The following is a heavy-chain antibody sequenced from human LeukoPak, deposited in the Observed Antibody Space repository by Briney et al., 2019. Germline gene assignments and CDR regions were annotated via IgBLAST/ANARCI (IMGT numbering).Heavy chain of an antibody. Sequence: SVKVSCKASGGTFSSYTISWVRQAPGQGLEWMGRIIPILGIANYAQKFQGRVTITADKSTSTAYMELSSLRSEDTAVYYCARSGYCSGGSCLYWGQGTLVIVSS. CDR3: ARSGYCSGGSCLY. CDR2: IIPILGIA. CDR1: GGTFSSYT. V-gene: IGHV1-69*02. D-gene: IGHD2-15*01. J-gene: IGHJ4*02.